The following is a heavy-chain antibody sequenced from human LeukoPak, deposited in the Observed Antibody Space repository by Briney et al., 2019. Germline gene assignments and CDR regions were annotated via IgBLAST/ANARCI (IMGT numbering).Heavy chain of an antibody. CDR2: ISSSSSTI. V-gene: IGHV3-48*04. CDR3: ARGGVVTDY. Sequence: PGGSLRLSCAASGFTFSSYGMHWVRQAPGKGLEWVSYISSSSSTIYYADSVKGRFTISRDNAKNSLYLQMNSLRAEDTAVYYCARGGVVTDYWGQGTLVTVSS. J-gene: IGHJ4*02. CDR1: GFTFSSYG. D-gene: IGHD3-22*01.